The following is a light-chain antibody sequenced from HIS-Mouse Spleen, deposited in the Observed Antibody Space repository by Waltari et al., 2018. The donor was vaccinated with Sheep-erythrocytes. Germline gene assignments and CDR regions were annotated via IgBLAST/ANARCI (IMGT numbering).Light chain of an antibody. J-gene: IGLJ1*01. Sequence: SYELTQPPSVSVSPGQTASITCSGDKSGDKYACWYQQKPGQSPVLVTYQDSKRPSGIPERFSGSNSGNTATLTISGTQAMDEADYYCQAWDSSKGVFGTGTKVTVL. V-gene: IGLV3-1*01. CDR2: QDS. CDR3: QAWDSSKGV. CDR1: KSGDKY.